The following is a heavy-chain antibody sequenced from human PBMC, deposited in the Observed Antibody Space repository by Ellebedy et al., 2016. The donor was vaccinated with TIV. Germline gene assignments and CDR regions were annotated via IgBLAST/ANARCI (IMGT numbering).Heavy chain of an antibody. J-gene: IGHJ4*02. Sequence: GESLKISCAASGFTFSRFGMQWVRQAPGKGLEWVAVISHDGSVKHYADSVKGRFTISRDNSKNTLNLQLSSLRSEDTAVYYWAKETTELTATTLYWGQGTLVTVSS. CDR1: GFTFSRFG. V-gene: IGHV3-30*18. CDR3: AKETTELTATTLY. D-gene: IGHD1-1*01. CDR2: ISHDGSVK.